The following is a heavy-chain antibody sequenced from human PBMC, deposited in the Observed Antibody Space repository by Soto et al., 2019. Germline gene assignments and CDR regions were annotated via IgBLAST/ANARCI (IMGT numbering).Heavy chain of an antibody. Sequence: QVQLVESGGGVVQPGRSLRLSCAASGFTFSSYAMHWVRQAPGKGLEWVAVISYDGSNKYYADSVKGRFTISRDNSNNRVYLQMNSLRAEDTAVYYCATIRVPAAMPTHNWFDPWGQGTLVTVSS. CDR3: ATIRVPAAMPTHNWFDP. D-gene: IGHD2-2*01. J-gene: IGHJ5*02. V-gene: IGHV3-30-3*01. CDR2: ISYDGSNK. CDR1: GFTFSSYA.